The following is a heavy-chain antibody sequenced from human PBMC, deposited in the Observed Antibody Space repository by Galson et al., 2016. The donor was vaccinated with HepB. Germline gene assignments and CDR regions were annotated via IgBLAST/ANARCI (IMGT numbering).Heavy chain of an antibody. V-gene: IGHV3-7*03. CDR1: GFTFSSNW. CDR2: IKPDGSGK. J-gene: IGHJ4*02. CDR3: AKGRTGTTGPVEY. Sequence: LRLSCAASGFTFSSNWMGWVRQSPGKGLEWVGNIKPDGSGKYYADSVKGRFTISRDNARNSLYLQMSSLRAEDTAIYYCAKGRTGTTGPVEYWGQGTLVTVSS. D-gene: IGHD1-1*01.